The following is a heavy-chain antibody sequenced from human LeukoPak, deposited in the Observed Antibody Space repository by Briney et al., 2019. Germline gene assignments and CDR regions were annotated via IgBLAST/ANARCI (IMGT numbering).Heavy chain of an antibody. Sequence: GGSLRLSCVASGFTFTSSDFNWIRQAPGKGLEWLSTITRSGSNLYYADSVKGRFTTSRDDAKDSVYLQMESLRVEDTAIYYWAKTFAPGGGGTLVTV. V-gene: IGHV3-21*01. CDR1: GFTFTSSD. J-gene: IGHJ5*02. CDR2: ITRSGSNL. CDR3: AKTFAP.